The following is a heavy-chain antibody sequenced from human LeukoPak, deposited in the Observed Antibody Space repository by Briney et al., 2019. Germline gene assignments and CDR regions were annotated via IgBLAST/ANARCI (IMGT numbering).Heavy chain of an antibody. CDR1: GHSFTSYW. J-gene: IGHJ4*02. D-gene: IGHD2-15*01. CDR3: ASEYCSGGNCYFDY. Sequence: GESLKISCKGSGHSFTSYWIGWVRQMPGQGLEWMGIIFPGDSDTRYSPSFQGQVTISADKSISTAYLQWSSLKASDTAIYYCASEYCSGGNCYFDYWGQGTLVTVSS. V-gene: IGHV5-51*01. CDR2: IFPGDSDT.